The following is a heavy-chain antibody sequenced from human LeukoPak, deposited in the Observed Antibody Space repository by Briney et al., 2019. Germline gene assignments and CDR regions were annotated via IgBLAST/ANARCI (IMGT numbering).Heavy chain of an antibody. V-gene: IGHV1-69*13. CDR1: GGTFSSYA. CDR2: IIPIFGTA. CDR3: ARDDIVVVPAAQRTYYYYGMDV. J-gene: IGHJ6*04. Sequence: SSVKVSCKASGGTFSSYAISWVRQAPGQGLEWMGGIIPIFGTANYAQKFQGRVTITADESTSTAYMELSSLRSEDTAVYYCARDDIVVVPAAQRTYYYYGMDVCGKGTTVTVSS. D-gene: IGHD2-2*01.